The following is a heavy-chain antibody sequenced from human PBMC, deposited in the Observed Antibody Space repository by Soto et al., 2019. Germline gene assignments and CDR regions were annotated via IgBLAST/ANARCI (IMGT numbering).Heavy chain of an antibody. Sequence: SNTWSLACTFPCVSIASYFWTWILQAPGQGLDWIWSISLSGATYSNPSLKGRAALSVDTPENHRSLSRNSVTSADTAVYFCARDRRDGYKRYLESWGQGNQVTVS. V-gene: IGHV4-59*01. CDR1: CVSIASYF. J-gene: IGHJ5*02. CDR2: ISLSGAT. CDR3: ARDRRDGYKRYLES. D-gene: IGHD3-3*01.